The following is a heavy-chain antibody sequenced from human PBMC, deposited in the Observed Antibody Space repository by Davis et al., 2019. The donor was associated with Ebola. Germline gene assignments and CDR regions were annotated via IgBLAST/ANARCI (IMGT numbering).Heavy chain of an antibody. D-gene: IGHD6-13*01. J-gene: IGHJ6*04. CDR3: ARDPGSSWYFMDV. CDR2: ISSSSSYI. CDR1: GFTFSSYS. Sequence: PGGSLRLSCAASGFTFSSYSMNWVRQAPGKGLEWVSSISSSSSYIYYADSVKGRFTISRDNAKNSLYLQMNSLRAEDTAVYYCARDPGSSWYFMDVWGKGTTVAVSS. V-gene: IGHV3-21*01.